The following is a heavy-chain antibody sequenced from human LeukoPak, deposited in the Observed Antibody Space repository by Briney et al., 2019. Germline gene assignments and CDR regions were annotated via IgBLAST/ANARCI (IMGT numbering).Heavy chain of an antibody. Sequence: GGSLRLSCAASGFTFSTYLMHWVRRAPGKGLVWVSRINSDGSSTSYADSVKGRFTISRDNAKNTLYLQMNSLRAEDTAVYYCVAGLERPYYWGQGTLVTVSS. V-gene: IGHV3-74*01. CDR2: INSDGSST. CDR3: VAGLERPYY. CDR1: GFTFSTYL. D-gene: IGHD1-1*01. J-gene: IGHJ4*02.